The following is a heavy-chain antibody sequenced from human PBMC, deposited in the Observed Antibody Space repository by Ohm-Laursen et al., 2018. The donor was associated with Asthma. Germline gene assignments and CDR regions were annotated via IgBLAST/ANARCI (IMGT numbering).Heavy chain of an antibody. D-gene: IGHD3-10*01. CDR1: GFTFSSYA. V-gene: IGHV3-23*01. J-gene: IGHJ4*02. CDR2: ISGSGGST. Sequence: SLRLSCTASGFTFSSYAMSRVRQAPGKGLEWVSAISGSGGSTYYADSVKGRFTISRDNSKNTLYLQMNSLRAEDTAVYYCAKYYMVQGVKGNYFDYWGQGTLVTVSS. CDR3: AKYYMVQGVKGNYFDY.